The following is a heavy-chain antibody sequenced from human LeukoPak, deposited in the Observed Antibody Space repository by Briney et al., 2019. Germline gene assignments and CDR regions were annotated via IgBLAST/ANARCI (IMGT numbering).Heavy chain of an antibody. CDR1: GFTFSSYS. CDR2: ISSSSSYI. D-gene: IGHD2-15*01. V-gene: IGHV3-21*04. Sequence: GGSLRLSCAASGFTFSSYSMNWARQAPGKGLEWVSSISSSSSYIYYADSVKGRFTISRDNAKNSLYLQMNSLRAEDTALYYCARALGYCSGGSCYDNGAWFDPWGQGTLVTVSS. CDR3: ARALGYCSGGSCYDNGAWFDP. J-gene: IGHJ5*02.